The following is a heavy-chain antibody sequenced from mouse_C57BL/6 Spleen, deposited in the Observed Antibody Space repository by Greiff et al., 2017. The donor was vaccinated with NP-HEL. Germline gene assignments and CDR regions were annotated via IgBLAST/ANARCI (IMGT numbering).Heavy chain of an antibody. CDR3: ARSYYYGSSPFDD. CDR1: GYTFTSYW. J-gene: IGHJ2*01. Sequence: VQLQQPGAELVKPGASVKMSCKASGYTFTSYWITWVKQRPGQGLEWIGDIYPGSGSTNYNEKFKSKATLTVDTSSSTAYMQLSSLTSEDSAVYYCARSYYYGSSPFDDWGQGTTLTVSS. CDR2: IYPGSGST. V-gene: IGHV1-55*01. D-gene: IGHD1-1*01.